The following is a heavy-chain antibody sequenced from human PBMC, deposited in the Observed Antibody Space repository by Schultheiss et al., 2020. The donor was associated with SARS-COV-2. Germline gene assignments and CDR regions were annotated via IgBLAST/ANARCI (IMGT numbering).Heavy chain of an antibody. CDR1: GFTFSTYA. J-gene: IGHJ4*02. V-gene: IGHV3-23*01. Sequence: GESLKISCAASGFTFSTYAMSWVRQAPGKGLEWVSAISGSGGSTYYADSVKGRFTISRDNSKNTLYLQMNSLRAEDTAVYYCARRQLVLDFWGQGTLVTVSS. CDR2: ISGSGGST. D-gene: IGHD6-6*01. CDR3: ARRQLVLDF.